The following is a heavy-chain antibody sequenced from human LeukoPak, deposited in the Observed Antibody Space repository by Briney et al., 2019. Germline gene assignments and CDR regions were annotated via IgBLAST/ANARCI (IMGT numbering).Heavy chain of an antibody. CDR2: ISSSSSYI. D-gene: IGHD3-3*01. CDR3: ARTPPYDFWSGYHFDY. Sequence: GGSLRLSCAASGFTFSSYSMNWVRQAPGKGLEWVSSISSSSSYIYYADSVKGRFTISRDNAKNSLYLQMNSLRAEDTAVYYCARTPPYDFWSGYHFDYWGQGTLVTVSS. J-gene: IGHJ4*02. V-gene: IGHV3-21*01. CDR1: GFTFSSYS.